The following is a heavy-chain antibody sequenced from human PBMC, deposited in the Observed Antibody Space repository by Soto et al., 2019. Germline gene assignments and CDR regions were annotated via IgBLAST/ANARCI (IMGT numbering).Heavy chain of an antibody. Sequence: QVQLVESGGGVVQPGRSLRLSCAASGFTFSSYGMHWVRQAPGKGLEWVAVIWYDGSNKYYADSVKGRFTISRDNSKNTLYLQMNSLRAEDTAVYYCARDGGNYATMHFDYWGQGTLVTVSS. V-gene: IGHV3-33*01. CDR3: ARDGGNYATMHFDY. CDR1: GFTFSSYG. J-gene: IGHJ4*02. CDR2: IWYDGSNK. D-gene: IGHD1-7*01.